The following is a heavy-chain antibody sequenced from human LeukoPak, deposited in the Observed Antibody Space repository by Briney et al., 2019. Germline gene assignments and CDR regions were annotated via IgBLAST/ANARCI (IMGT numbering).Heavy chain of an antibody. CDR2: ISWNSGSI. J-gene: IGHJ3*02. CDR3: AKDMSSGGIAVAGLGALDI. D-gene: IGHD6-19*01. V-gene: IGHV3-9*01. Sequence: GGSLRLSCAASGFTFDDYAMHWVRQAPGKGLEWVSGISWNSGSIGYADSVKGRFTISRDNAKNSLYLQMNSLRAEDTALYYCAKDMSSGGIAVAGLGALDIWGQGTMVTVSS. CDR1: GFTFDDYA.